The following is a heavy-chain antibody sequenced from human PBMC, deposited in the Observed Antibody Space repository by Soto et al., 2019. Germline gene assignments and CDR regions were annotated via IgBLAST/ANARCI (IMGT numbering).Heavy chain of an antibody. CDR3: ARDSGRMIVEAGPDAFDI. Sequence: QVQLQESGPGLVKPSETLSLTCTVSGGSISSYYWSWIRQPPGKGLEWIGYIYYSGSTNYNPSLKSRVTISVDTSKNQFSLKLSSVTAADTAVYYCARDSGRMIVEAGPDAFDIWGQGTMVTVSS. CDR1: GGSISSYY. D-gene: IGHD3-22*01. J-gene: IGHJ3*02. V-gene: IGHV4-59*01. CDR2: IYYSGST.